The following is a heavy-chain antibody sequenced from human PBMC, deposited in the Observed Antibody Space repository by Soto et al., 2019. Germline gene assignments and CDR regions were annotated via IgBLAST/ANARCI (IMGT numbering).Heavy chain of an antibody. J-gene: IGHJ5*02. CDR2: ISSSSSTI. V-gene: IGHV3-48*02. Sequence: EVQLVESGGGLVQPGGSLRLSCAASGFTFSSYSMNWVRQAPGKGLEWVSYISSSSSTIYYADSVKGRFTISRDNAKNSLYLQMNSLRDEDTDVYYCAGERGPLNWFDPWGQGTLVTVSS. CDR1: GFTFSSYS. CDR3: AGERGPLNWFDP.